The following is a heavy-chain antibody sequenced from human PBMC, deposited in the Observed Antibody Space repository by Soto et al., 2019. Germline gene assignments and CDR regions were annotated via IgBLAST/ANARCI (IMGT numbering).Heavy chain of an antibody. CDR2: VYYSGRT. Sequence: QLQLQESGPGLVKPSETLSLTCTVSGGSISSNLYYWGWVRQPPGKGLEWIGAVYYSGRTWYNPSLNSRVIISVDTLRNQFSLNLRSVTASDTAVYYCARQTGGVGYYFDYWGQGALVTVSS. V-gene: IGHV4-39*01. CDR1: GGSISSNLYY. D-gene: IGHD3-16*01. CDR3: ARQTGGVGYYFDY. J-gene: IGHJ4*02.